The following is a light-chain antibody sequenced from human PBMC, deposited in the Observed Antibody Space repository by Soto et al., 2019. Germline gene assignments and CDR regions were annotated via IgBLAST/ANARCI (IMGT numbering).Light chain of an antibody. Sequence: EIVMTQSPATLSVSPGERATISCRASQSVSSNLAWYQQKPGQAPRLLIYGASTRATGIPARFSGSGSGTAFTLTISSLQSEDFAVYYCQQYNNWPFTFGPGTKVDI. CDR3: QQYNNWPFT. J-gene: IGKJ3*01. V-gene: IGKV3-15*01. CDR1: QSVSSN. CDR2: GAS.